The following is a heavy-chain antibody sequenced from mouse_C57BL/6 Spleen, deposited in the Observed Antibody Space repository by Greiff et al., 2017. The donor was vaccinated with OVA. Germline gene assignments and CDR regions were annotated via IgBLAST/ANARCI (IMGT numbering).Heavy chain of an antibody. V-gene: IGHV1-69*01. Sequence: VQLQQPGAELVMPGASVKLSCKASGYTFTSYWMHWVKQRPGQGLEWIGEIDPSDSYTNYNQKFKGKSTLTVDKSSSTAYMQLSSLTSEDSAVYYCARLYDCDNYFDYWGQGTTLTVSS. CDR2: IDPSDSYT. J-gene: IGHJ2*01. CDR3: ARLYDCDNYFDY. D-gene: IGHD2-4*01. CDR1: GYTFTSYW.